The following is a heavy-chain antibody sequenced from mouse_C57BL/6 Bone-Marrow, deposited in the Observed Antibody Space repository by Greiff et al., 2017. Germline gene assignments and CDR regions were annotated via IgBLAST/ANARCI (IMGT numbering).Heavy chain of an antibody. CDR2: IDPENGDT. V-gene: IGHV14-4*01. CDR1: GFNIKDDY. J-gene: IGHJ4*01. CDR3: TPPFLTGYAMGY. Sequence: VQLQQSGAELVRPGASVKLSCTASGFNIKDDYMHWVKQRPEQGLEWIGWIDPENGDTEYASKFQGKATITAETSSNTAYLQLSSLTSEDTAVYYCTPPFLTGYAMGYWGQGTSVTVSS. D-gene: IGHD4-1*01.